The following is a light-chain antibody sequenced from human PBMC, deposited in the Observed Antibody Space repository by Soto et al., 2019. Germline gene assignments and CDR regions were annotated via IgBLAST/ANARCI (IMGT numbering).Light chain of an antibody. J-gene: IGLJ1*01. CDR2: TNN. Sequence: QSVLTQPPSASGAPGQRVTISCSGSSSNIGSNTVNWYQQLPVTAPKLLIYTNNQRPSGVRDRFSGSRSGTSASLAISGLQSEDEADYYCAAWDDSLNGFVFRTGTKVTVL. CDR1: SSNIGSNT. V-gene: IGLV1-44*01. CDR3: AAWDDSLNGFV.